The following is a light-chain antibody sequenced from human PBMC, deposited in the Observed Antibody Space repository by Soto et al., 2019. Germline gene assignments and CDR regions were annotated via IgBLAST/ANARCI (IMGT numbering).Light chain of an antibody. V-gene: IGKV1-9*01. CDR1: QGISSY. CDR3: QQHYSYTS. J-gene: IGKJ5*01. Sequence: IQLTQSPSTLSASLGDRVTLTCRASQGISSYLAWYQQKPGQAPKLLIYAASTLQSGVPSRFSGSGSGTDFTLTIINLQHEEFASYYCQQHYSYTSFGQGTRLEIK. CDR2: AAS.